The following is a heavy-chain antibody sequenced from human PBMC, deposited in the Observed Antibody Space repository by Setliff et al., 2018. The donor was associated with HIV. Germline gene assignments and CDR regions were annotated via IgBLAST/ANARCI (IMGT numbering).Heavy chain of an antibody. J-gene: IGHJ6*03. D-gene: IGHD2-2*01. CDR3: VRHLPDSSGAGSIYYYYYYMDV. Sequence: SETLSLTCTVSNGSISNHYWSWIRQSPGKGLEWIGYIFFTGSANPNPSLKNRVTMSVDTSKNQLFLKLSSVTAADTAVYYCVRHLPDSSGAGSIYYYYYYMDVWGKGTTVTVSS. CDR2: IFFTGSA. V-gene: IGHV4-59*08. CDR1: NGSISNHY.